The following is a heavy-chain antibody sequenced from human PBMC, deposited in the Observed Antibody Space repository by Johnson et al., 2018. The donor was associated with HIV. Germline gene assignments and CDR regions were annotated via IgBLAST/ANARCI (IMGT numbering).Heavy chain of an antibody. D-gene: IGHD3-16*01. CDR3: AKGRLGVAFDI. Sequence: VQLVESGGGLVQPGGSLRLSCAASGFTFSSYWMSWVRQAPGKGLEWVSGINWNGGSTGYADSVKGRFTISRDNAKNTLYLQMNSLRAEDTAVYYCAKGRLGVAFDIWGQGTMVTVSS. CDR1: GFTFSSYW. J-gene: IGHJ3*02. CDR2: INWNGGST. V-gene: IGHV3-20*04.